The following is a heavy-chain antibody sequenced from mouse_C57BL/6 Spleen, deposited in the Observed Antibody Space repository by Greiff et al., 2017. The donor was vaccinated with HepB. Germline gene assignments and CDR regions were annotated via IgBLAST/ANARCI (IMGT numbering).Heavy chain of an antibody. V-gene: IGHV1-82*01. CDR2: IYPGDGDT. Sequence: QVQLKESGPELVKPGASVKISCKASGYAFSSSWMNWVKQRPGKGLEWIGRIYPGDGDTNYNGKFKGKATLTADKSSSTAYMQLSSLTSEDSAVYFCAREGGDGYNWGQGTTLTVSS. CDR1: GYAFSSSW. CDR3: AREGGDGYN. D-gene: IGHD2-3*01. J-gene: IGHJ2*01.